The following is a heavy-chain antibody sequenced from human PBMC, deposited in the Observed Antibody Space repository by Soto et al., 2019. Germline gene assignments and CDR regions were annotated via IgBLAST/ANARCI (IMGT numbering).Heavy chain of an antibody. CDR3: ARTYSSGWDY. V-gene: IGHV4-31*03. D-gene: IGHD6-19*01. J-gene: IGHJ4*02. Sequence: SETLSLTCTVSGGSISSGIYYWSWIRQNPGKGLEWIGHIYYSGSTYYNPSLKSRVSISVDTSKNQFSLKLTSVTAADTAVYYCARTYSSGWDYWGQGTLVTVSS. CDR2: IYYSGST. CDR1: GGSISSGIYY.